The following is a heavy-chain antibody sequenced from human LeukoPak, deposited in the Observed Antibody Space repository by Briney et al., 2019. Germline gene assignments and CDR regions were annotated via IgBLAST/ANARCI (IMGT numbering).Heavy chain of an antibody. CDR3: AKSGSDIVATIRGIDG. J-gene: IGHJ4*02. Sequence: PGGSLRLSCAASGFSFSSYAMSWVRQAPGKGLEWVSGISGSGGSTYNADSVKGRFTISRDNSKNTLYLQMNSLRAEDTAVYYCAKSGSDIVATIRGIDGWGQGTLVTVSS. D-gene: IGHD5-12*01. CDR1: GFSFSSYA. V-gene: IGHV3-23*01. CDR2: ISGSGGST.